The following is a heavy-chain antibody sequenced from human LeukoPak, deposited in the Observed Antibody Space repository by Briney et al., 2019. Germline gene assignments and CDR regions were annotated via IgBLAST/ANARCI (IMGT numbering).Heavy chain of an antibody. Sequence: GRSLRLSCAASGFKFWNNGMHWVRQAPGKGLEWVADIWYDGSHEFYADSVKGRFTISRDNSKSTLYLQMNSLRAEDTAVYYCARERGLRFLEWLPDAFDIWGQGTMVTVSS. J-gene: IGHJ3*02. D-gene: IGHD3-3*01. CDR1: GFKFWNNG. V-gene: IGHV3-33*01. CDR3: ARERGLRFLEWLPDAFDI. CDR2: IWYDGSHE.